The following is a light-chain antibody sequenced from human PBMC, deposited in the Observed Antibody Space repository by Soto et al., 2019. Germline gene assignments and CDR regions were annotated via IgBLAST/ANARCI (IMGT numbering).Light chain of an antibody. V-gene: IGKV1-39*01. Sequence: DIQVTQSPSSLSASVGDRVTITCRASQSIGTYLNWYHQKPGKAPQLLIYGASTLQSGVPSRFSASGSGTHFTLTINSLQPEDFGTYSCQQSYSTPKFGQGTRWIS. CDR1: QSIGTY. J-gene: IGKJ1*01. CDR2: GAS. CDR3: QQSYSTPK.